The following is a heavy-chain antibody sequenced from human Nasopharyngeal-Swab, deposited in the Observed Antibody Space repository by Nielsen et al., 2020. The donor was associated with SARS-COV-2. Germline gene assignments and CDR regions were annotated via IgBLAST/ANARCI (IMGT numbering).Heavy chain of an antibody. CDR3: ARHGTTATRNYAFDI. D-gene: IGHD4-17*01. Sequence: PGKGLEWIGSIYYSGSTYYNPSLKSRVTISVDTSKNQFSLKLSSVTAADTAVYYCARHGTTATRNYAFDIWGQGTMVTVSS. J-gene: IGHJ3*02. CDR2: IYYSGST. V-gene: IGHV4-39*01.